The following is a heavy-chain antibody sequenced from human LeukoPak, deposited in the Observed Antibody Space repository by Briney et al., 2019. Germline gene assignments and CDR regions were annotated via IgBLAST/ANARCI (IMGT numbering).Heavy chain of an antibody. CDR3: ARDGFTISPPPTA. V-gene: IGHV3-7*01. J-gene: IGHJ5*02. Sequence: GGSLRLSCAASGFTFSSYWMSWVRQTPGKGLEWAANIKQDGSAQYNAHSVKGRFTISRDNAKNSLYLQTNSLRAEDTAVFYCARDGFTISPPPTAWGQGTLVTVSS. D-gene: IGHD3-3*01. CDR2: IKQDGSAQ. CDR1: GFTFSSYW.